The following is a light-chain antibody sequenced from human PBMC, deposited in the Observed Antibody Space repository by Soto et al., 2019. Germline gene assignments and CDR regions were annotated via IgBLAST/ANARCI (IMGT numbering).Light chain of an antibody. Sequence: EIVLTQSPGTLSLSPGERATLSCRASQSFSSSYLAWYQQKPGQAPRLLIYGASSRATGIPDRFSGSGSGTDFTLTISRLEPEDFAVYYCQQYNNWPRTFGPGTKVDIK. V-gene: IGKV3-20*01. J-gene: IGKJ3*01. CDR2: GAS. CDR1: QSFSSSY. CDR3: QQYNNWPRT.